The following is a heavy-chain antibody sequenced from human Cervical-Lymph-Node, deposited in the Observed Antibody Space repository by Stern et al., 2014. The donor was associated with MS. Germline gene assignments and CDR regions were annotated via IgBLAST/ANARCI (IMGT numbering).Heavy chain of an antibody. Sequence: QMQLVESGAEVEKPWASVKVSCKSSGYTFTSYGISWVRQAPGQALAWIGLISAYNGNTIYAQKLQGRVTMTTDTSTSTAYMELRSLRSDDTAVYYCARDAALFGRNPLDYWGQGTLLTVSS. CDR3: ARDAALFGRNPLDY. D-gene: IGHD3/OR15-3a*01. V-gene: IGHV1-18*01. CDR2: ISAYNGNT. CDR1: GYTFTSYG. J-gene: IGHJ4*02.